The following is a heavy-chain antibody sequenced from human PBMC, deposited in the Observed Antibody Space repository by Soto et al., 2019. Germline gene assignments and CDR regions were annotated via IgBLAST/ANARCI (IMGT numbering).Heavy chain of an antibody. D-gene: IGHD3-3*01. CDR1: GFTFSSYA. V-gene: IGHV3-23*01. J-gene: IGHJ6*02. Sequence: GGSLRLSCAASGFTFSSYAMSWVRQAPGKGLEWVSAISGSGGSTYYADSVKGRFTISRYNSKNTLYLQMNSLRAEDTAVYYCAKAKKSSNYDFWSGYYSLYDYYYYGMDVWGQGTTVTVSS. CDR2: ISGSGGST. CDR3: AKAKKSSNYDFWSGYYSLYDYYYYGMDV.